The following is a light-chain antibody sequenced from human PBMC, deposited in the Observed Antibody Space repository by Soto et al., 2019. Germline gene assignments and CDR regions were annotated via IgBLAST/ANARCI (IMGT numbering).Light chain of an antibody. CDR3: SSYTSSSTPYV. J-gene: IGLJ1*01. Sequence: QSVLTQPASVSGSPGQSTTISCTVTSSDVGGYNYVSWYQQHPGKAPKLMIYEVSNRPSGVSNRFSGSKSGNTASLTISGLQAEDEADYYCSSYTSSSTPYVFGTGTKVTVL. CDR1: SSDVGGYNY. CDR2: EVS. V-gene: IGLV2-14*01.